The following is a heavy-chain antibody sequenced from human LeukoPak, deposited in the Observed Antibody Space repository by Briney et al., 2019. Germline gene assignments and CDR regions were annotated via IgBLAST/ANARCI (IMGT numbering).Heavy chain of an antibody. D-gene: IGHD6-13*01. V-gene: IGHV1-46*01. CDR1: GYTFTSYY. J-gene: IGHJ6*03. CDR2: INPSGGST. CDR3: AREVSSSEWNYYYYYMDV. Sequence: ASVKVSCKASGYTFTSYYMHWVRQAPGQGLEWMGIINPSGGSTSYAQKFQGRVTMTRDMSTSTVYMELSSLRSEDTAVYYCAREVSSSEWNYYYYYMDVWGKGTTVTISS.